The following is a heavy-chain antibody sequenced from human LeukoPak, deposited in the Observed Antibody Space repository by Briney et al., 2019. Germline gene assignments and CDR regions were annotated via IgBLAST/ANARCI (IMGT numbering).Heavy chain of an antibody. D-gene: IGHD3-3*01. CDR1: GFTFTDYW. CDR2: ISTDGGRT. CDR3: ARDRYERTRLSYYYYGMDV. Sequence: PGGSLRLSCAASGFTFTDYWMHWVRQRPGEGLVWVSHISTDGGRTNYADSVKGRFTTSRDNAKNSLYLQMNSLRAEDTAVYYCARDRYERTRLSYYYYGMDVWGQGTTVTVSS. J-gene: IGHJ6*02. V-gene: IGHV3-74*01.